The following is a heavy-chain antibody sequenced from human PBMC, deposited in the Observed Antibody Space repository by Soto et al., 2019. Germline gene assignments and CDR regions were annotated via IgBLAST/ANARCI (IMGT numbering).Heavy chain of an antibody. CDR3: ARHVDVVVFDI. CDR1: GGSISSYY. J-gene: IGHJ3*02. V-gene: IGHV4-59*08. CDR2: IYYSGST. Sequence: SETLSLTCTVSGGSISSYYWSWIRQPPGKGLEWIGYIYYSGSTNYNPSLKSRVTISVDTSKNQFSLKLSSVTAADTAVYYCARHVDVVVFDIWGQGTMVTVSS. D-gene: IGHD2-2*01.